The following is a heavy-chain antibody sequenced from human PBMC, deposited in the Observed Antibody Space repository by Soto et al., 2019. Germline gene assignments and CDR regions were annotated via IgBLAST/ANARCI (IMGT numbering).Heavy chain of an antibody. Sequence: GESLKISCKASGYSFVNYWIGWVCQKPGKGLEWMGVIYPGDSESTYSPSFEGQVIISVDRSSGIAFLEWSSLKASDTAMYYCARPGAPTDTVVYDFWGQGTQVTVSS. D-gene: IGHD5-18*01. J-gene: IGHJ4*02. CDR2: IYPGDSES. CDR1: GYSFVNYW. CDR3: ARPGAPTDTVVYDF. V-gene: IGHV5-51*01.